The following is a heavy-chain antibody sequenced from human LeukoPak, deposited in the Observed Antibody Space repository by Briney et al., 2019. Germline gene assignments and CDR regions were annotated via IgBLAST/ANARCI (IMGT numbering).Heavy chain of an antibody. D-gene: IGHD6-13*01. CDR3: ARDLRGFSSSWPIDY. CDR2: IKQDGSEK. V-gene: IGHV3-7*01. Sequence: GGSLRLSCAASGFTFGGYWMSWVRQAPGKGLEWVANIKQDGSEKYYVDSVKGRFTISRDNAKNSLYLQMNSLRAEDTAVYYCARDLRGFSSSWPIDYWGQGTLVTVSS. CDR1: GFTFGGYW. J-gene: IGHJ4*02.